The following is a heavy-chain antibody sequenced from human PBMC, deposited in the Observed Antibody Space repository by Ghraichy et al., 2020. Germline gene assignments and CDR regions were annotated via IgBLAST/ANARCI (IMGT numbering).Heavy chain of an antibody. Sequence: SETLSLTCAVSGDSISSSDWWNWVRQPPGKGLEWIGEISHSGTTIYNPSLQSRVTLSVDESKNQFSLRLSSVTAADTAVYYCARDHKSVPSWSFDYWGQGTLVTVSS. J-gene: IGHJ4*02. V-gene: IGHV4-4*02. CDR2: ISHSGTT. D-gene: IGHD2-15*01. CDR3: ARDHKSVPSWSFDY. CDR1: GDSISSSDW.